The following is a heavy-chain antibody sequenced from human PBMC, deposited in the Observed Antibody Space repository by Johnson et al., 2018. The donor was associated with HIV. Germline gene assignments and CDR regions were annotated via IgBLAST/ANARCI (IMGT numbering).Heavy chain of an antibody. V-gene: IGHV3-53*01. J-gene: IGHJ3*02. Sequence: VQVVESGGGLIQPGGSLRLSCAASGFTFSSNYMSWVRQPPGKGLEWVSVIYSGGNTYYADSVKGRFTISRDNSKNTLYLQMNSLRAEDTALYYCARDFNSGSPDGAFDIWGQGTMVTVSS. CDR3: ARDFNSGSPDGAFDI. D-gene: IGHD4-23*01. CDR2: IYSGGNT. CDR1: GFTFSSNY.